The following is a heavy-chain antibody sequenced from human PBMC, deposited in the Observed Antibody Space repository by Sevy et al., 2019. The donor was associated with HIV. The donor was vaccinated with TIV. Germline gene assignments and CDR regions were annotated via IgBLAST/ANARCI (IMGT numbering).Heavy chain of an antibody. J-gene: IGHJ4*02. CDR3: ARGGYYYDNAAYYALDS. CDR2: IWSDGAYQ. CDR1: GFTFSNYA. V-gene: IGHV3-33*01. D-gene: IGHD3-22*01. Sequence: GSLRLSCAATGFTFSNYAMHWVRQAPGKGLEWVAIIWSDGAYQYHGDSVKGRFTISRNNSKNTLYLQMNNVRVEDTAVYYCARGGYYYDNAAYYALDSWGQGTLVTVSS.